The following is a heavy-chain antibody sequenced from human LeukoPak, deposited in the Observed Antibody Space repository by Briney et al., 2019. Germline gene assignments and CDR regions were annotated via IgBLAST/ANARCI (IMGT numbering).Heavy chain of an antibody. V-gene: IGHV3-30*01. Sequence: GGSLRLSRAASGFTFSSYAMHWVRQAPGKGLEWVAVISYDGSNKYYADSVKGRFTISRDNSKNTLYLQMNSLRAEDTAVYYCARDVYSSGWYYFDYWGQGTLVTVSS. J-gene: IGHJ4*02. D-gene: IGHD6-19*01. CDR2: ISYDGSNK. CDR3: ARDVYSSGWYYFDY. CDR1: GFTFSSYA.